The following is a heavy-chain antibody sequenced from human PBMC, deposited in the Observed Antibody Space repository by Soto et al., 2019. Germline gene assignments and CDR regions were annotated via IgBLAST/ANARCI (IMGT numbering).Heavy chain of an antibody. J-gene: IGHJ4*02. CDR1: GFTFRTSA. D-gene: IGHD2-2*02. V-gene: IGHV1-58*01. Sequence: SVKVCCKASGFTFRTSAVQWVRQARGQRLEWIGWIVVGSGDTNSAQKFQERLTITRDMSTSTAYMELSSLRSEDTAVYYCAAGYNENYSFDYWGQGSLVTFSS. CDR2: IVVGSGDT. CDR3: AAGYNENYSFDY.